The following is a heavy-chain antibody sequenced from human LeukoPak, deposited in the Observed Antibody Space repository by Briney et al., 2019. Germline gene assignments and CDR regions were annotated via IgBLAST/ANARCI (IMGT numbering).Heavy chain of an antibody. D-gene: IGHD3-9*01. CDR1: GFPFSNYA. CDR2: ISSSGSTI. V-gene: IGHV3-11*01. CDR3: VRVGYDILTGYYGMYYFDY. Sequence: GGSLRLSCAASGFPFSNYAMSWVRQAPGKGLEWVSYISSSGSTIYYADSVKGRFTISRDNAKNSLYLQMNSLRAEDTAVYYCVRVGYDILTGYYGMYYFDYWGQGTLVTVSS. J-gene: IGHJ4*02.